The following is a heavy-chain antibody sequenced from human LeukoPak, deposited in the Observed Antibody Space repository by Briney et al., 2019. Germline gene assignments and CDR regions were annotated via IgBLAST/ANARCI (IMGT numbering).Heavy chain of an antibody. Sequence: PGGSLRLSCAASGFTFTTYAMSWVRQASGKGLEWVSSVSGNGHHTYYADSVKGRFIISSDNSKNMVFLQMNSLRAEDTAIYYCARSIPYGTTWYGRSDYWGQGTLVTVSS. V-gene: IGHV3-23*01. CDR1: GFTFTTYA. J-gene: IGHJ4*02. CDR2: VSGNGHHT. CDR3: ARSIPYGTTWYGRSDY. D-gene: IGHD6-13*01.